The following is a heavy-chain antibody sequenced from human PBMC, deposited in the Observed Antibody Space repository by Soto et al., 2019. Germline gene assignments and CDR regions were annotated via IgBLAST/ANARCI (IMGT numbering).Heavy chain of an antibody. J-gene: IGHJ6*04. CDR3: ARGWFGPDV. D-gene: IGHD3-10*01. Sequence: EVQLLDSGGGLVQPGGSLRLSCAASGFTLSGRSMHWVRQAPGKGLVWVSGIDNAGTDSTYADSVKGRFTSSRDNAKNMLYLQMNSLRVEDTAVYYCARGWFGPDVWGKGTTVTVSS. CDR1: GFTLSGRS. CDR2: IDNAGTDS. V-gene: IGHV3-74*02.